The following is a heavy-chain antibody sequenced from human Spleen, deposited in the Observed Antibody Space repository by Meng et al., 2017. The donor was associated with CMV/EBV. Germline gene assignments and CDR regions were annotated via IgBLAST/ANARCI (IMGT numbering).Heavy chain of an antibody. V-gene: IGHV3-11*04. Sequence: GESLKISCAPSRFTFSDYYMSWIRQVPGKGLEWIAYISSGGSIMYYADSVKGRFTISRDNAKSSLYLQMNSLRVEDTAVYYCAGGSIVVVPAAISYYGMDVWGQGTTVTVSS. D-gene: IGHD2-2*01. CDR1: RFTFSDYY. CDR2: ISSGGSIM. CDR3: AGGSIVVVPAAISYYGMDV. J-gene: IGHJ6*02.